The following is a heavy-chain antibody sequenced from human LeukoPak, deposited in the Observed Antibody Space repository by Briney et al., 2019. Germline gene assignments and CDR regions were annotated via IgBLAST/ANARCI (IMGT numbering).Heavy chain of an antibody. D-gene: IGHD6-13*01. J-gene: IGHJ1*01. CDR1: GESFSGYY. Sequence: SETLSLTCAVYGESFSGYYWSWIRQPPGKGLEWIGEINHSGSTNNNPSLKSRVTMSVDTSKNQFSLKLSSVTAADTAVYYCARLEQLVLEYFQHWGQGTLVTVSS. CDR3: ARLEQLVLEYFQH. V-gene: IGHV4-34*01. CDR2: INHSGST.